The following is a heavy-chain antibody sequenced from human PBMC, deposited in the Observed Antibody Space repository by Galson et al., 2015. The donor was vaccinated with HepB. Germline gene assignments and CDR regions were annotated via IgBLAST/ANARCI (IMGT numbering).Heavy chain of an antibody. CDR1: GFTFSNAW. CDR3: TATYYDILTLPQPFDY. J-gene: IGHJ4*02. Sequence: SLRLSCAASGFTFSNAWMSWVRQAPGKGLEWVGRIKSKTDGGTTDYAAPVKGRFTISRDDSKNTLYLQMNSLKTEDTAVYYCTATYYDILTLPQPFDYWGQGTLVTVSS. V-gene: IGHV3-15*01. CDR2: IKSKTDGGTT. D-gene: IGHD3-9*01.